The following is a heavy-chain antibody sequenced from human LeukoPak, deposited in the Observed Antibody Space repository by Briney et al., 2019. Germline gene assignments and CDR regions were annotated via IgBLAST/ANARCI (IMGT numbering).Heavy chain of an antibody. V-gene: IGHV3-21*04. J-gene: IGHJ4*02. CDR2: ISSSSSYI. CDR1: GFTFSSYS. Sequence: GGSLRLSCAASGFTFSSYSMNWVRQAPGKGLEWVSSISSSSSYIYYADSVKGRFTISRDNAKNSLYLQMNSLRAEDTAVYYCARVDSGYDSPSFDYWGQGTLVTVSS. D-gene: IGHD5-12*01. CDR3: ARVDSGYDSPSFDY.